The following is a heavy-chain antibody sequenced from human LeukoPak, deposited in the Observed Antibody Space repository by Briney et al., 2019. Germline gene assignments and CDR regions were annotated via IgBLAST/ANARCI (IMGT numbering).Heavy chain of an antibody. J-gene: IGHJ4*02. Sequence: RASETLSRTCTVSGGSISSYYWSWIRQPAGKGLEWIGRVYASGSTNYNPSLKSRVTMSVDTSKNQFSLQLNSVTAADTAVYYCARYTYGNYYFDYWGQGTLVTVSA. V-gene: IGHV4-4*07. CDR1: GGSISSYY. CDR2: VYASGST. D-gene: IGHD5-18*01. CDR3: ARYTYGNYYFDY.